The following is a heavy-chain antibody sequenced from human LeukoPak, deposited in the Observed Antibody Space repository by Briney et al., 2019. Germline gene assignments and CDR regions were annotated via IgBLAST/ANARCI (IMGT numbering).Heavy chain of an antibody. Sequence: PSETLSLTCTVSGGSISSGGYYWSWIRQHPGKGLEWIGYIYYSGSTYYNPSLKSRVTISVDTSKNQFSLKLSSVTAADTAVYYCARARAYPSGSYLNWFDPWGQGTLVTVSS. CDR3: ARARAYPSGSYLNWFDP. D-gene: IGHD1-26*01. CDR1: GGSISSGGYY. V-gene: IGHV4-31*03. J-gene: IGHJ5*02. CDR2: IYYSGST.